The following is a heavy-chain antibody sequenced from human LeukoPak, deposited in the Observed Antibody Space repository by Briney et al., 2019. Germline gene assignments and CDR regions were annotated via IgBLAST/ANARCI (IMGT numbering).Heavy chain of an antibody. D-gene: IGHD6-19*01. CDR3: ARLKQWLVRDYYYYGMDV. Sequence: GGSLRLSCAASGFTFSSYWMNWVRQAPGKGLEWVANIKQDGSEKYYVDSVKGRFTISRDNTKNSLYLQMNSLRAEDTAVYYCARLKQWLVRDYYYYGMDVWGQGTTVTVSS. CDR1: GFTFSSYW. J-gene: IGHJ6*02. V-gene: IGHV3-7*01. CDR2: IKQDGSEK.